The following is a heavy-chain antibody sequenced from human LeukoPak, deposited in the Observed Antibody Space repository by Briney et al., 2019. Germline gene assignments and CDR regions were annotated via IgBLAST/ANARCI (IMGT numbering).Heavy chain of an antibody. D-gene: IGHD6-13*01. J-gene: IGHJ4*02. CDR1: GFTFSSYA. V-gene: IGHV3-11*05. Sequence: GGSLRLPCAASGFTFSSYAMGWVRQAPGKGLEWVSDISSRSAYTNYADSVKGRFTISRDNAKNSLYLQMNSLRAEDTAVYYCAREGPRGQQLVRDWGQRTLVTVSS. CDR3: AREGPRGQQLVRD. CDR2: ISSRSAYT.